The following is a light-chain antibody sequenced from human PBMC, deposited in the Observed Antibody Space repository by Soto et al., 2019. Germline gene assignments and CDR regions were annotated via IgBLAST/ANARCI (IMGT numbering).Light chain of an antibody. CDR2: GND. CDR1: SSNIGAGYD. V-gene: IGLV1-40*01. CDR3: QSYDRSLSGSV. J-gene: IGLJ1*01. Sequence: QSVLTQPPSVSGAPGQGVTISCTGSSSNIGAGYDVHWYQQLPGAAPKLLIFGNDNRPSGVPDRFSGSWSGTSASLAITGLQAEDEADYYCQSYDRSLSGSVFGAGTKLTVL.